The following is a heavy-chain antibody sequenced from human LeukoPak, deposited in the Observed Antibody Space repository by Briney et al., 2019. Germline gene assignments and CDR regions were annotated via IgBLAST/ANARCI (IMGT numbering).Heavy chain of an antibody. Sequence: QPGGSLRLFCGASGFTITSYPMSWVRQAPGKGLEWVSVIGTGGNTNYADSVKGRFTISRDNSKNTLYLQMNRLRAEDTALYYCATRTGSMSYYFDYWGQGTLVTVSS. CDR3: ATRTGSMSYYFDY. CDR1: GFTITSYP. D-gene: IGHD1-1*01. CDR2: IGTGGNT. V-gene: IGHV3-23*01. J-gene: IGHJ4*02.